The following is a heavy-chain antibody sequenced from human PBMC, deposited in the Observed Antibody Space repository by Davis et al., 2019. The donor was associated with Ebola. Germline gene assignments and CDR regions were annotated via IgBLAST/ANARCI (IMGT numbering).Heavy chain of an antibody. CDR3: ARDLVVPAAIARGYYYYGMDV. Sequence: KVSCKASGGTFSSYAISWVRQAPGQGLEWMGRIIPILGIANYAQKFQGRVTITADKSTSTAYMELSSLRSEDTAVYYCARDLVVPAAIARGYYYYGMDVWGQGTTVTVSS. CDR2: IIPILGIA. D-gene: IGHD2-2*02. J-gene: IGHJ6*02. CDR1: GGTFSSYA. V-gene: IGHV1-69*04.